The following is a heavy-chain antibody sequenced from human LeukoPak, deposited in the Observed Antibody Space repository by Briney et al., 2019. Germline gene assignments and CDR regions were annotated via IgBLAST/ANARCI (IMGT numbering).Heavy chain of an antibody. CDR1: GYTFTSYD. CDR2: MNPNSGNT. J-gene: IGHJ6*02. D-gene: IGHD2-15*01. CDR3: ARDRVEVVAATAYYYYYGMDV. V-gene: IGHV1-8*01. Sequence: ASVKVSCKASGYTFTSYDINWVRQATGQGLEWMGWMNPNSGNTGYAQKFQGRVTMTRNTSISTAYMELSSLRSEDTAVYYCARDRVEVVAATAYYYYYGMDVWGQGTTVTVSS.